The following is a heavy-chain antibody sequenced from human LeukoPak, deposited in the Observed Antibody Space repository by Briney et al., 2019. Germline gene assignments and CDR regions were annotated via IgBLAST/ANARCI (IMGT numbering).Heavy chain of an antibody. Sequence: ASVKVSCKASGYTFTSYGISWVRQAPGQGLEWMGWISAYNGNTNYAQKLQGRVTMTTDTSTSTAYMALRSLRSDDTAVYYCARDYLAGSGPGEFDPWGQGTLVTVSS. V-gene: IGHV1-18*01. CDR2: ISAYNGNT. J-gene: IGHJ5*02. CDR3: ARDYLAGSGPGEFDP. CDR1: GYTFTSYG. D-gene: IGHD2-15*01.